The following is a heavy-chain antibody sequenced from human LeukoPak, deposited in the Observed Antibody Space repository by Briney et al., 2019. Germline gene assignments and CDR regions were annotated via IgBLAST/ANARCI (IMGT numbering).Heavy chain of an antibody. CDR2: IHYSGST. D-gene: IGHD3-22*01. CDR1: DGSISSYY. V-gene: IGHV4-59*01. CDR3: ARWGHFDTSGYFVVDY. J-gene: IGHJ4*02. Sequence: SETLSLACTISDGSISSYYWNWIRQSPGKGLEWIGHIHYSGSTHYNPSLQSRVSISIDTSKKHFSLKLRSVTAVDTAVYYCARWGHFDTSGYFVVDYWGQGTLVTVSS.